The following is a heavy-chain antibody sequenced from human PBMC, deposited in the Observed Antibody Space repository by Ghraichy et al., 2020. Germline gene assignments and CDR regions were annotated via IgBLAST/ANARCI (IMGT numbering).Heavy chain of an antibody. CDR1: GGSISSGGYS. CDR2: IYHSGST. V-gene: IGHV4-30-2*01. J-gene: IGHJ5*02. CDR3: ARSYRIPWFDP. Sequence: SETLSLTCAVSGGSISSGGYSWSWIRQPPGKGLEWIGYIYHSGSTYYNPSLKSRVTISVDRSKNQFSLKLSSVTAADTAVYYCARSYRIPWFDPWGQGTLVTVSS.